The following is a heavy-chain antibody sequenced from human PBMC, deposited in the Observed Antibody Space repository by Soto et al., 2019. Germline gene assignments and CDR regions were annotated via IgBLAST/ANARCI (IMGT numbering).Heavy chain of an antibody. CDR3: AKDPPRYCSGGSCYTNAEYFQH. V-gene: IGHV3-23*01. D-gene: IGHD2-15*01. CDR1: GFTFSSYA. CDR2: ISGSGGST. J-gene: IGHJ1*01. Sequence: EVQLLESGGGLVQPGGSLRLSCAAPGFTFSSYAMSWVRQAPGKGLEWVSAISGSGGSTYYADSVKGRFTISRDNSKNTLYLQMNSLRAEDTAVYYCAKDPPRYCSGGSCYTNAEYFQHWGQGTLVTVSS.